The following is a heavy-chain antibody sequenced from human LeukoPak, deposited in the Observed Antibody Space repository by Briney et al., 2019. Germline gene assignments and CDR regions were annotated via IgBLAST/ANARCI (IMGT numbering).Heavy chain of an antibody. J-gene: IGHJ4*02. CDR2: ISGDSSGM. V-gene: IGHV3-21*01. CDR3: VRGTSDTVTDDLDY. Sequence: GGSLRLSCAVSGFTFSIYSMNWVRQTARRGLEWVSSISGDSSGMYYRDSVKGRFTISRDNAKNLLYLQMNSLRAEDTAVYYCVRGTSDTVTDDLDYWGPGTVVTVSS. D-gene: IGHD4-17*01. CDR1: GFTFSIYS.